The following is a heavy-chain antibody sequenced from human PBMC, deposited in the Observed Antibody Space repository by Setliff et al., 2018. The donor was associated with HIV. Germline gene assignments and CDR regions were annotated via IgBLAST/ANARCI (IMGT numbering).Heavy chain of an antibody. Sequence: PSETLSLTCTVSGGSISSHYWNWIRQPPGKGLEWVGYIHYSGSTNYNPSLKSRVTTSVDTSKNRFSLRLRSVTAADTAVYYCARGHDILEPSGPFDYWGQGTLVTVSS. CDR3: ARGHDILEPSGPFDY. J-gene: IGHJ4*02. CDR2: IHYSGST. CDR1: GGSISSHY. D-gene: IGHD3-9*01. V-gene: IGHV4-59*11.